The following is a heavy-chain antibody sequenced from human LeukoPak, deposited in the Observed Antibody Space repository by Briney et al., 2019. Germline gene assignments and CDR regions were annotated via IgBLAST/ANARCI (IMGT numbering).Heavy chain of an antibody. CDR1: GFTFSSYW. Sequence: GGSLRLSCAASGFTFSSYWMHWVRQAPGKGLVWVSRINSGGSSTSYADSVKGRFTISRDNAKNTLYLQMNSLRAEDTAVYYCARESAAAAPTGFDPWGQGTLVTVSS. V-gene: IGHV3-74*01. CDR2: INSGGSST. D-gene: IGHD6-13*01. CDR3: ARESAAAAPTGFDP. J-gene: IGHJ5*02.